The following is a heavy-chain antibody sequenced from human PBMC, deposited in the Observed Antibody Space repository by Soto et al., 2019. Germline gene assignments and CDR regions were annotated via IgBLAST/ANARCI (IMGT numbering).Heavy chain of an antibody. D-gene: IGHD3-10*01. Sequence: SETLSLTCTVSGDSVTSASDYWSWIRQPPGKGLEWIGYIYYSGSADYNPSLGSRVTISIDTSKNQFSLKLTSVTAADTAVYYCARGVGFGYYYYHMDLWGQGTTVTGLL. V-gene: IGHV4-61*01. J-gene: IGHJ6*02. CDR3: ARGVGFGYYYYHMDL. CDR1: GDSVTSASDY. CDR2: IYYSGSA.